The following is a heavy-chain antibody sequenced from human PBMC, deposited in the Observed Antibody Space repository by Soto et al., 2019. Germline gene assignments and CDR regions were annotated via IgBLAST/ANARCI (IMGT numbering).Heavy chain of an antibody. CDR2: TNTKTTNT. CDR3: TRGRSGGP. D-gene: IGHD2-15*01. CDR1: GYTFTNFE. V-gene: IGHV1-8*02. Sequence: XSVKVSCKASGYTFTNFEINWVRQATGQGPEWMGWTNTKTTNTDYAQKFQGRVTMTSNASIGTASMELSSLRYEDTAVYYCTRGRSGGPWGQGTTVTVSS. J-gene: IGHJ6*02.